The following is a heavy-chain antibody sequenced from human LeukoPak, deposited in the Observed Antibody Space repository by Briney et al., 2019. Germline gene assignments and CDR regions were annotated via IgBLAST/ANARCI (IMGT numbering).Heavy chain of an antibody. CDR2: INHSGST. CDR1: GGSFSGYY. D-gene: IGHD2-2*01. J-gene: IGHJ6*03. CDR3: ARGTPIVVVPAAPGYYMDV. Sequence: SETLSLTCAVYGGSFSGYYWSWTRQPPGKGLEWIGEINHSGSTNYNPSLKSRVTISVDTSKNQFSLKLSSVTAADTAVYYCARGTPIVVVPAAPGYYMDVWGKGTTVTVSS. V-gene: IGHV4-34*01.